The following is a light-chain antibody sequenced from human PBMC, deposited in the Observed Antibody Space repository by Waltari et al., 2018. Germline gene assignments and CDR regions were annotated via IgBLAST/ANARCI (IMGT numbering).Light chain of an antibody. CDR1: QSVATS. CDR3: QQSHGFPYS. J-gene: IGKJ2*03. CDR2: DAS. V-gene: IGKV1-39*01. Sequence: DIQMTQSPSSLSSSVGDRVTITCRPSQSVATSLNWYHQEPGKAPKLLIYDASSLHSGVPSRFSGSGSGTDFTLTIYSLQPEDFGTYYCQQSHGFPYSFGQGTNLEI.